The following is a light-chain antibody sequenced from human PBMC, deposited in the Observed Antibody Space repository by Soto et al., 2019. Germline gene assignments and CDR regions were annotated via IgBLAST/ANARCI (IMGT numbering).Light chain of an antibody. V-gene: IGKV1-9*01. J-gene: IGKJ4*01. Sequence: DIQLTQSPSFLSASVGDRVTITCRASQGISSYLAWYQQKPGKAPTLLIYAASNLQSVVPSRFSGSGSGTEFTLTISNLQPEDFATYYCQQHTGFGGGTKVEIK. CDR3: QQHTG. CDR2: AAS. CDR1: QGISSY.